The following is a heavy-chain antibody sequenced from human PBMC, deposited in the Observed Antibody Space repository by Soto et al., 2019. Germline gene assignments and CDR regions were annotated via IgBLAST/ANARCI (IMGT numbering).Heavy chain of an antibody. CDR3: ARDRLMAAAGTARHYFGLDV. V-gene: IGHV4-31*03. CDR1: GGSIRSGGYY. D-gene: IGHD6-13*01. J-gene: IGHJ6*02. Sequence: SETLSLTCTVSGGSIRSGGYYWSWVRQNPRKGLEWIGNIYYSGNTYYNPSLKSRLTISVDTSKNQFSLNLSSVTAADTAVYYCARDRLMAAAGTARHYFGLDVWGQGTTVTV. CDR2: IYYSGNT.